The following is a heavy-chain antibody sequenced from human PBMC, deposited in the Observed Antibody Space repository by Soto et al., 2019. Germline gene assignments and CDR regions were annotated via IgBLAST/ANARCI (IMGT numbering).Heavy chain of an antibody. V-gene: IGHV3-30*03. J-gene: IGHJ5*02. CDR3: ARDWRSSVRGSYLLFDP. CDR2: ISYDGSNK. D-gene: IGHD1-26*01. Sequence: GGSLRLSCAASGFTFSSYGMHWVRQAPGKGLEWVAVISYDGSNKYYADSVKGRFTISRDNSKNTLYLQMNSLRAEDTAVYYCARDWRSSVRGSYLLFDPWGQGTLVTVSS. CDR1: GFTFSSYG.